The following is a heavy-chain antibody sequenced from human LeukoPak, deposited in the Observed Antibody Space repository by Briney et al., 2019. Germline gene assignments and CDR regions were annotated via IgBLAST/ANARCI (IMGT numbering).Heavy chain of an antibody. Sequence: GASAKVSCKASGYTFTGYYMHWVRQAPGQGLEWMGWINPNSGGTNYAQKFQGRVTMTRDTFISTTYMELRRLRSDDTAVYYCARANSYSSGSYWGQGTLVTVSS. CDR2: INPNSGGT. CDR3: ARANSYSSGSY. J-gene: IGHJ4*02. D-gene: IGHD6-19*01. CDR1: GYTFTGYY. V-gene: IGHV1-2*02.